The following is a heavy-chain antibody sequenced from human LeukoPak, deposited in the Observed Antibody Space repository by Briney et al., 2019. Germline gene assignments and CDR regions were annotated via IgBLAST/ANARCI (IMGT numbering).Heavy chain of an antibody. J-gene: IGHJ5*02. V-gene: IGHV1-46*01. Sequence: ASVKVSCKASGYTFTSYYMHWVRQAPGQGLEWMRIINPSGGSTSCAQKFQGRVTMTRDTSTSTVYMELSSLRSEDTAVYYCARDGSSRGAHYYDSSGYYNWFDPWGQGTLVTVSS. CDR2: INPSGGST. CDR1: GYTFTSYY. CDR3: ARDGSSRGAHYYDSSGYYNWFDP. D-gene: IGHD3-22*01.